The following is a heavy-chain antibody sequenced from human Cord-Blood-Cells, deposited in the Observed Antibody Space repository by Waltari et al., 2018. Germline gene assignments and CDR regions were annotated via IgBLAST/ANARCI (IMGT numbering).Heavy chain of an antibody. CDR1: GGSFSGYY. D-gene: IGHD3-22*01. CDR3: ARGLPYYYDSSGSRWFDP. Sequence: QVQLQQWGAGLLKPSETLSLTCAVYGGSFSGYYWSWICQPPGKGLEWIGENNHSGSTNSHPSLKSRVTISVDTSKNQFSLKLSSVTAAATAVYYCARGLPYYYDSSGSRWFDPWGQGTLVTVSS. V-gene: IGHV4-34*01. J-gene: IGHJ5*02. CDR2: NNHSGST.